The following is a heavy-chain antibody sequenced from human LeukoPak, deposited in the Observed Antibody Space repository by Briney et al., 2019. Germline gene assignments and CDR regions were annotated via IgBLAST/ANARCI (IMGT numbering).Heavy chain of an antibody. CDR3: AAIKWELLL. J-gene: IGHJ4*02. CDR2: ISWNSGSI. D-gene: IGHD1-26*01. Sequence: PGRSLRLSCAASGFTFDDYAMHWVRQAPGKGLEWVSGISWNSGSIGYADSVKGRFTISRDNAKNSLYLQMNSLRAEDTAVYYCAAIKWELLLWGQGTLVTVSS. V-gene: IGHV3-9*01. CDR1: GFTFDDYA.